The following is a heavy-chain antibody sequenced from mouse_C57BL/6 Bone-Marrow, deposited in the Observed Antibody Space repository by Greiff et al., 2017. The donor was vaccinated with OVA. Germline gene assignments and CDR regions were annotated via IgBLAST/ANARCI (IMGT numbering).Heavy chain of an antibody. Sequence: EVKLQQSGPELVKPGASVKISCKASGYTFTDYYMNWVKQSHGKSLEWIGDINPNNGGTSYNQKFKGKATLTVDKSSSTAYMELRSLTSEDSAVYYCARREYYGSSLTGRDYWGQGTTLTVSS. J-gene: IGHJ2*01. D-gene: IGHD1-1*01. CDR2: INPNNGGT. CDR1: GYTFTDYY. CDR3: ARREYYGSSLTGRDY. V-gene: IGHV1-26*01.